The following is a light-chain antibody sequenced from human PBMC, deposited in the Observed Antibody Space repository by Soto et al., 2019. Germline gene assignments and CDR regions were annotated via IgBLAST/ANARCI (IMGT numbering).Light chain of an antibody. V-gene: IGKV3-20*01. J-gene: IGKJ1*01. CDR2: GAS. Sequence: EILLTQSPGTLSLSPGERATLSCRASQTVSSNYLAWCQQRPGQAPRLLIYGASSRATGIPDRFSGSGSGTDFTLTISRLEPEDFAVYYCQQYGSSPSTFGQGTKVDIK. CDR3: QQYGSSPST. CDR1: QTVSSNY.